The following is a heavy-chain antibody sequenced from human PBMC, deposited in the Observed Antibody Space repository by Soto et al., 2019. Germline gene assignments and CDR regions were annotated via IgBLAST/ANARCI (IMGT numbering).Heavy chain of an antibody. D-gene: IGHD4-17*01. V-gene: IGHV3-48*02. CDR1: GFTVSSYS. Sequence: EVQLVESGGGLVQPGGSLRLSCAPAGFTVSSYSMNWVRQAPGKGLEWVSYISSSSSTIYYADSVKGRFTISRDNAKNSLYLQMNSRRDEDTAVYYCARDFGADYGDYLDGMDVWGQGTTVTVSS. J-gene: IGHJ6*02. CDR3: ARDFGADYGDYLDGMDV. CDR2: ISSSSSTI.